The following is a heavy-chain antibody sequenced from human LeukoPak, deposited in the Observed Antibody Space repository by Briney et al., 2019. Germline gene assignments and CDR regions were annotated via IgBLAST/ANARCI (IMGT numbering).Heavy chain of an antibody. Sequence: GGSLRLSRAASGFTLSSYGMHWVRQAPGKGLEWVAVIWYDGSNKYYADSVKGRFTISRDNSKNTLYLQMNSLRAEDTAVYYCARGRHCSSTSCLVEYWGQGTLVTVSS. CDR2: IWYDGSNK. CDR1: GFTLSSYG. CDR3: ARGRHCSSTSCLVEY. V-gene: IGHV3-33*01. J-gene: IGHJ4*02. D-gene: IGHD2-2*01.